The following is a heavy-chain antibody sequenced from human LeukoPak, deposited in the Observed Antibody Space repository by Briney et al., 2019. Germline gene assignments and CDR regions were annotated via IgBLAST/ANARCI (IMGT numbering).Heavy chain of an antibody. D-gene: IGHD1-26*01. Sequence: GGSLRLSCAASGFTFSSYAMSWVRQAPGKGLEWVSVMTGSGGSSYYADSVKGRFTISRENSINTLYLQMNSLRADDTAVYYCARCRWEFSDFDHWGQGTLVTVSS. J-gene: IGHJ4*02. V-gene: IGHV3-23*01. CDR1: GFTFSSYA. CDR2: MTGSGGSS. CDR3: ARCRWEFSDFDH.